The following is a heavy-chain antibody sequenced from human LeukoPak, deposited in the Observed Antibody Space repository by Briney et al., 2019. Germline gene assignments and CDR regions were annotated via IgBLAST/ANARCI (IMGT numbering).Heavy chain of an antibody. D-gene: IGHD1-7*01. CDR3: ARPVWNSEYYFDY. V-gene: IGHV4-39*01. CDR2: IYYSGST. CDR1: GGSISSSSYY. Sequence: SETLSLTCTVSGGSISSSSYYLGWIRQPPGKGLEWIGSIYYSGSTYYNPSLKSRVTISVDTSKNQFSLKLSSVTAADTAVYYCARPVWNSEYYFDYWGQGTLVTVSS. J-gene: IGHJ4*02.